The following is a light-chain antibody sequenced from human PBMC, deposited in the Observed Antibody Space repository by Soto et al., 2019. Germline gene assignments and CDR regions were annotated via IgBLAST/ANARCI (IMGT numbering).Light chain of an antibody. J-gene: IGKJ5*01. V-gene: IGKV1-39*01. CDR1: QSISSY. Sequence: VHVSLSTSSLSAPVGDRVPTTCRASQSISSYLNWYQQKPGKAPRLLIYAASSLQSGFPSRFSGSGSGTDFTLTISSLQPEDFAGYYCQQSDNWPCPFAQGTILDIK. CDR3: QQSDNWPCP. CDR2: AAS.